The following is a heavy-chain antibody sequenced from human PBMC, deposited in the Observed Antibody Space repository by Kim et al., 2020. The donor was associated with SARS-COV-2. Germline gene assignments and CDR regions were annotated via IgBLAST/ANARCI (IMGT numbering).Heavy chain of an antibody. CDR3: ARVLLAVAGTFDY. CDR1: GFTFSSYS. V-gene: IGHV3-21*01. J-gene: IGHJ4*01. CDR2: ISSSSSYI. Sequence: GGSLRRSCAASGFTFSSYSMNWVRQAPGKGLEWVSSISSSSSYIYYADSVKGRFTISRDNAKNSLYLQMNSLRAEDTAVYYCARVLLAVAGTFDYWGQEPWSPSPQ. D-gene: IGHD6-19*01.